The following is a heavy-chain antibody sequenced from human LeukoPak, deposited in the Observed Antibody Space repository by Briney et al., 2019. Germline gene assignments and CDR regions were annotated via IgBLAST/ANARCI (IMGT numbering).Heavy chain of an antibody. J-gene: IGHJ5*02. Sequence: ASVKVSCKASGYTFTSYGISWVRQAPGQGLEWMGWISAYDGNTNYAQKLQGRVTMTTDTSTSTAYMELRSLRSDDTAVYYCARAHITTSWFDPWGQGTLVTVSS. CDR1: GYTFTSYG. CDR2: ISAYDGNT. CDR3: ARAHITTSWFDP. V-gene: IGHV1-18*01. D-gene: IGHD1-20*01.